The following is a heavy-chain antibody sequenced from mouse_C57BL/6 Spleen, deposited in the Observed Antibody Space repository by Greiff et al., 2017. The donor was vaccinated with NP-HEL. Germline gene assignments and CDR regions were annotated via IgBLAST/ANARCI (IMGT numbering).Heavy chain of an antibody. V-gene: IGHV1-69*01. J-gene: IGHJ1*03. CDR1: GYTFTSYW. CDR2: IDPSDSYT. CDR3: ARRYYDGSSYGYVDV. D-gene: IGHD1-1*01. Sequence: QVQLQQPGAELVIPGASVKLSCKASGYTFTSYWMHWVKQRPGQGLEWIGEIDPSDSYTNYNQKFKGKSTLTVDKSSSTAYMQLSSLTSEDSAVYYSARRYYDGSSYGYVDVWGTGTTVTVSS.